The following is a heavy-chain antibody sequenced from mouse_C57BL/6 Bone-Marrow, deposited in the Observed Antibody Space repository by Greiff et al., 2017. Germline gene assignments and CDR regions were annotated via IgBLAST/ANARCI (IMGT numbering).Heavy chain of an antibody. CDR2: ISGGGGNT. Sequence: EVQRVESGGGLVKPGGSLKLSCAASGFTFSSYTMSWVRQTPEKRLEWVATISGGGGNTYYPDSVKGRFTISRDNAKNTLYLQMSSLRSEDTALYYCARHLRQPPAYWGQGTLVTVSA. CDR1: GFTFSSYT. J-gene: IGHJ3*01. D-gene: IGHD1-2*01. V-gene: IGHV5-9*01. CDR3: ARHLRQPPAY.